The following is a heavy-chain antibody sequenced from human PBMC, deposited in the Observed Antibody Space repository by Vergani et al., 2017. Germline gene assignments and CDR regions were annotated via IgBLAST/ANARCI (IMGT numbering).Heavy chain of an antibody. J-gene: IGHJ3*02. Sequence: GKGLGGVSVGSGRGGVTYYADSVKGRFTISRDSSNTTLYLQMNSLRAEDTAVYYCAKSLRGYSYGYEGFCAFDIWGQGTMVTVSS. V-gene: IGHV3-23*01. CDR2: GSGRGGVT. CDR3: AKSLRGYSYGYEGFCAFDI. D-gene: IGHD5-18*01.